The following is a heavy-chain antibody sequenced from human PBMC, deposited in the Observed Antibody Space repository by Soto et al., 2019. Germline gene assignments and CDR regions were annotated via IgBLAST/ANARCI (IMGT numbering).Heavy chain of an antibody. CDR3: ARTPDGSWPTWFDP. D-gene: IGHD6-13*01. CDR2: VSTIGST. V-gene: IGHV4-59*01. CDR1: DYSIINID. J-gene: IGHJ5*02. Sequence: PSXTQSLPGIVSDYSIINIDWTCIRQPPGKGLEWIGYVSTIGSTDFNPSLKGRVTMSVDTSKNQLSLKLNSVTAADTAIYYCARTPDGSWPTWFDPWGQGTLVTVSS.